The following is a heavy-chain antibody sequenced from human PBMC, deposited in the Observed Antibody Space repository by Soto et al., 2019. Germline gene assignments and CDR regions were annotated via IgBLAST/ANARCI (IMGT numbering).Heavy chain of an antibody. CDR3: ARVMAYCSSTSCFPEGAFDI. CDR2: ISAYNGNT. J-gene: IGHJ3*02. V-gene: IGHV1-18*01. Sequence: ASVKVSCKASGYTFTSYAISWVRQAPGQGLEWMGWISAYNGNTNYAQKLQGRVTMTTDTSTSTAYMELRSLRSDDTAVYYCARVMAYCSSTSCFPEGAFDIWGQGTMVTVSS. CDR1: GYTFTSYA. D-gene: IGHD2-2*01.